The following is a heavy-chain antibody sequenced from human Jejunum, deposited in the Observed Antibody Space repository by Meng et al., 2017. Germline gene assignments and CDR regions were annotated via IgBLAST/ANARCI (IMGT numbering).Heavy chain of an antibody. CDR2: INHNGSP. Sequence: QGQLQQWAAGLLKPSETLSLTCAVYGGSFSGYYWTWIRQPPGKGLEWIGEINHNGSPYYNPSLNNRVTMSVDTSKNQLSLKLSSVTAADTAVYYCAIGGPGPRLLNWGQGTLVTVSS. J-gene: IGHJ4*02. CDR1: GGSFSGYY. CDR3: AIGGPGPRLLN. V-gene: IGHV4-34*01. D-gene: IGHD1-14*01.